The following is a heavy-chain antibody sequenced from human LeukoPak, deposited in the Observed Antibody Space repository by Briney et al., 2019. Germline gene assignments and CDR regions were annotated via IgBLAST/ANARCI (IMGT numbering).Heavy chain of an antibody. J-gene: IGHJ4*02. V-gene: IGHV4-61*02. Sequence: SETLSLTCTVSGGSISSASYYWSWIRQPAGKGLEWIGRIYISGSTNYKSSLKSRVTISVDTSKNQFSLKLSSVTAADTAVYYCAREREGPYGYLDYWGQGTLVTVSS. CDR3: AREREGPYGYLDY. CDR1: GGSISSASYY. D-gene: IGHD4-17*01. CDR2: IYISGST.